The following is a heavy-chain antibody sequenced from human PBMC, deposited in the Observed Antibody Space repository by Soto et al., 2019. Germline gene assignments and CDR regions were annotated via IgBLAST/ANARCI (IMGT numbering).Heavy chain of an antibody. CDR2: ITPILRTA. V-gene: IGHV1-69*06. Sequence: SVKVSCKASGGTFSSYAINWVRQAPGQGLEWMGGITPILRTANYAQKFQGRVTITADKATTTSYMELSSLRSEDTAVYYCARDAKDSYYYYGMDVWGQGTTVTVSS. CDR3: ARDAKDSYYYYGMDV. CDR1: GGTFSSYA. J-gene: IGHJ6*02.